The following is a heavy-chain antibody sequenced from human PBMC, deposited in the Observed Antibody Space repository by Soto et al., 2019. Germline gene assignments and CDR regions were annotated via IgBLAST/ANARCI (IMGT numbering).Heavy chain of an antibody. D-gene: IGHD6-19*01. V-gene: IGHV3-30*18. CDR1: GFTFSSYG. J-gene: IGHJ4*02. Sequence: QVQLVESGGGVVQPGRSLRLSCAASGFTFSSYGMHWVRQAPGKGLEWVAGISYDGSNKYYADSVKGRFTISRDNSKNTLYLQMNSLRAEDTAVYYFAKKAYSSGWYCDYWGQGTLVTVSS. CDR2: ISYDGSNK. CDR3: AKKAYSSGWYCDY.